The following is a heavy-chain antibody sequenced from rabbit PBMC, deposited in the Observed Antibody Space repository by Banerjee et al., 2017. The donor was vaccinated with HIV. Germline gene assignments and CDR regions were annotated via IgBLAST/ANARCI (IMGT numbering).Heavy chain of an antibody. V-gene: IGHV1S43*01. D-gene: IGHD1-1*01. CDR2: IVSSSGST. Sequence: QSLEESGGDLVKPGASLTLTCTASGIDFSSYYYIYWVRQAPGKGLELIACIVSSSGSTWYASWVNGRFTISSSTSLNTVDLQMTSLTAADTATYFCARSGGYTNIGDGHFNLWGPGTLVTVS. J-gene: IGHJ4*01. CDR1: GIDFSSYYY. CDR3: ARSGGYTNIGDGHFNL.